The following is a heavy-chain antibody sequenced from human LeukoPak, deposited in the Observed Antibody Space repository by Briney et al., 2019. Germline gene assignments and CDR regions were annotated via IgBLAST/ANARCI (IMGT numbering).Heavy chain of an antibody. CDR2: ISTYNGNT. V-gene: IGHV1-18*01. CDR3: ALMTTADYYYYYMDV. Sequence: ASVKVSCTASGYTFTSYGISWVRQAPGQGLEWMGWISTYNGNTNYAQKFQGRVTITADKSTSTAYMELSSLRSEDTAVYYCALMTTADYYYYYMDVWGKGTTVTVSS. J-gene: IGHJ6*03. D-gene: IGHD4-17*01. CDR1: GYTFTSYG.